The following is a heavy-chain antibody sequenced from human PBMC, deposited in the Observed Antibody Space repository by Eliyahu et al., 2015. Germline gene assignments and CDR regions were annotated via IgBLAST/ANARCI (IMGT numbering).Heavy chain of an antibody. Sequence: QVQLVQSGAEVKKPXASVRVSCKASGYTFXDYYIXXVRQAPGQGXEWLGWINXNSGGTNYAQRFQGRLTMTRDTSITTAYMELNTLKSDDTAVYYCARDQLEQGLTWGGYWGQGTLVTVSS. D-gene: IGHD1/OR15-1a*01. CDR3: ARDQLEQGLTWGGY. CDR2: INXNSGGT. V-gene: IGHV1-2*02. CDR1: GYTFXDYY. J-gene: IGHJ4*02.